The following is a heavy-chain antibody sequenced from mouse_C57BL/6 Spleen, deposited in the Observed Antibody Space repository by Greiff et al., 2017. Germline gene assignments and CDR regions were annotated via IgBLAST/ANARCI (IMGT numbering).Heavy chain of an antibody. V-gene: IGHV1-52*01. CDR1: GYTFTSYW. J-gene: IGHJ2*01. CDR2: IDPSDSET. Sequence: QVQLQQPGAELVRPGSSVKLSCKASGYTFTSYWMHWVKQRPIQGLEWIGNIDPSDSETHYNQKFKDKATLTVDKSSSTAYMQLSSLTSEDSAVYYCARSPTGGDFDYWGQGTTLTVSS. CDR3: ARSPTGGDFDY. D-gene: IGHD5-1*01.